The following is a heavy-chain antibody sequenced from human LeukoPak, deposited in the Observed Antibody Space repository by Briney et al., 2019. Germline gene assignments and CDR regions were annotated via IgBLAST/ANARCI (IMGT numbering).Heavy chain of an antibody. J-gene: IGHJ4*02. CDR1: GFTFSSYA. CDR3: ARDLHKDYGDYVGY. D-gene: IGHD4-17*01. V-gene: IGHV3-30-3*01. CDR2: ISYDGSNK. Sequence: GGSLRLSCAASGFTFSSYAMHWVRQAPGKGLEWVAVISYDGSNKYYADSVKGRFTISRDNSKNTLYLQMNSLRAEDTAVYHCARDLHKDYGDYVGYWGQGTLVTVSS.